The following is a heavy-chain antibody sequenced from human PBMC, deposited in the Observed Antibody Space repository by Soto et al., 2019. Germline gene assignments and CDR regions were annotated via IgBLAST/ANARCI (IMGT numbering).Heavy chain of an antibody. CDR2: ISGSGGST. Sequence: EVQLLESGGGLVQPGVSLRLSCSVSVFTFSSYAMSWVRQALGKGLEWVSVISGSGGSTYYADSVKGRFTISRDNSNNTLDPQMNSLTAYDTPVYYCAKHHIPSSSDYGGDAFDTWGQGTMVTVSS. D-gene: IGHD6-13*01. V-gene: IGHV3-23*01. J-gene: IGHJ3*02. CDR1: VFTFSSYA. CDR3: AKHHIPSSSDYGGDAFDT.